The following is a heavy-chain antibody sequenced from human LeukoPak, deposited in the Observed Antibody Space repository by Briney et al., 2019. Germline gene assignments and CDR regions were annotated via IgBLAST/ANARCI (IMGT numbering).Heavy chain of an antibody. CDR2: IDNDGYNA. CDR1: GFTFNKHW. J-gene: IGHJ5*02. CDR3: ARDRPHNWFDP. V-gene: IGHV3-74*01. Sequence: GGSLRLSCAASGFTFNKHWMHWVRQVPGKGLEWVSRIDNDGYNAIYADSVKARFTISRDNAKNTLYLQMNSLRAEDTAVYYCARDRPHNWFDPWGQGTLVTVSS.